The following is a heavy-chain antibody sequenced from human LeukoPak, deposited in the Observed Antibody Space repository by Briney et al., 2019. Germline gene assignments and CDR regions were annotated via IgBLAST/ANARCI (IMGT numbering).Heavy chain of an antibody. CDR1: GYTLTELS. V-gene: IGHV1-24*01. J-gene: IGHJ4*02. CDR2: FDPEDGET. D-gene: IGHD4-17*01. Sequence: ASVKVSCKVAGYTLTELSMHWVRQAPGQGLGWMGGFDPEDGETICAQKFQGRVTMTEDTSTNTAYMELSSLRSEDTAVYYCATALPKVTTRITLFDYWGQGTLVTVSS. CDR3: ATALPKVTTRITLFDY.